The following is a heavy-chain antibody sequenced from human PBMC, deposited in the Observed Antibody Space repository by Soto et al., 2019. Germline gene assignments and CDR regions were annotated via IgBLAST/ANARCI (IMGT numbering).Heavy chain of an antibody. CDR3: ATERGVTKVTPDAFDI. CDR1: GYTLTELS. D-gene: IGHD4-17*01. V-gene: IGHV1-24*01. J-gene: IGHJ3*02. Sequence: RASVKVSCKVSGYTLTELSMHWVRQAPGKGLGWMGGFDPEDGETIYAQKFQGRVTMTEDTSTDTAYMELSSLRSEDTAVYYCATERGVTKVTPDAFDICGQRTMVTVSS. CDR2: FDPEDGET.